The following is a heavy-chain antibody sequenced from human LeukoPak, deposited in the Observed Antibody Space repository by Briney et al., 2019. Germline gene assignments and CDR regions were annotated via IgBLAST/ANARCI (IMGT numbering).Heavy chain of an antibody. D-gene: IGHD5-18*01. V-gene: IGHV3-30-3*01. Sequence: GGSLRLSCEASGFIFNNYDLNWVRLAPGKGLDWVAVISYDGSNKYYADSVKGRFTISRDNSKNTLYLQMNSLRAEDTAVYYCARDPNSYGYPRLDYWGQGTLVTVSS. J-gene: IGHJ4*02. CDR2: ISYDGSNK. CDR1: GFIFNNYD. CDR3: ARDPNSYGYPRLDY.